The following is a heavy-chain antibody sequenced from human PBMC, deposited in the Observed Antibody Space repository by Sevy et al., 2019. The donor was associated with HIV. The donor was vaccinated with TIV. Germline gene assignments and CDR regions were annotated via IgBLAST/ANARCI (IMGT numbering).Heavy chain of an antibody. D-gene: IGHD2-15*01. CDR1: GGSISSYY. Sequence: SETLSLTCTVSGGSISSYYWSWIRQPPGKGLEWIGYIYYSGRTNYNPSLKSRVTISVDTSKNQFSLKLSSVTAADTAVYYCATGSDEKGYCSGGSCYLFDYWGQGTLVTVSS. V-gene: IGHV4-59*13. CDR2: IYYSGRT. CDR3: ATGSDEKGYCSGGSCYLFDY. J-gene: IGHJ4*02.